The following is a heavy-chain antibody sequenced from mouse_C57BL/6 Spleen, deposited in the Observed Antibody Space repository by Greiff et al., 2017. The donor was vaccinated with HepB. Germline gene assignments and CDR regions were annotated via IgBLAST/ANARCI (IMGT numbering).Heavy chain of an antibody. V-gene: IGHV1-69*01. CDR2: IDPFDSYT. CDR1: GYTFTSYW. J-gene: IGHJ2*01. D-gene: IGHD1-1*01. CDR3: ASQLLRGLDY. Sequence: VQLQQPGAELVMPGASVKLSCKASGYTFTSYWMHWVKQRPGQGLEWIGEIDPFDSYTNYNQKFKGKSTLTVDKSSSTAYMQLSSLTSEDSAVYYCASQLLRGLDYWGQGTTLTVSS.